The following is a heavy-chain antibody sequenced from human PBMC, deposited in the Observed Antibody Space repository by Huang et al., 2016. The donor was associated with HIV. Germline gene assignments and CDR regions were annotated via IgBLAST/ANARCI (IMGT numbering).Heavy chain of an antibody. Sequence: QVQLEQSGGEAKKPGASVKVSCKASGYNFANYGISWVRQAPGQGLEWMGGSSPYSGNTKSAQTVQGRVTMTTDTSTTTVYLELRSLRSDDTAVYYCAREGPPYFDYWGQGTLVTVSS. V-gene: IGHV1-18*01. J-gene: IGHJ4*02. CDR3: AREGPPYFDY. CDR1: GYNFANYG. CDR2: SSPYSGNT.